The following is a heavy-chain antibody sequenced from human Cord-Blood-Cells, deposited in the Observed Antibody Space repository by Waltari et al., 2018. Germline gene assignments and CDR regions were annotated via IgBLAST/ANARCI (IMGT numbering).Heavy chain of an antibody. CDR3: ARDNYDSSGYYFQH. Sequence: QVQLQESGPGLVKPSETLSLTCAVSGYSISRRYYWGWNRQPPGKGPEWIGSIYHSGSTYYNPSLKSRVTISVDTSKNQFSLKLSSVTAADTAVYYCARDNYDSSGYYFQHWGQDTLVTVSS. CDR1: GYSISRRYY. D-gene: IGHD3-22*01. CDR2: IYHSGST. V-gene: IGHV4-38-2*02. J-gene: IGHJ1*01.